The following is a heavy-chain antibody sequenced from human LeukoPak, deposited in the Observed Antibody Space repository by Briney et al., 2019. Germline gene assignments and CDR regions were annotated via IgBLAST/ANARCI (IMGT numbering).Heavy chain of an antibody. CDR2: INPNSGGT. J-gene: IGHJ5*02. D-gene: IGHD1-1*01. V-gene: IGHV1-2*02. CDR3: ARDRVQLEPMAWFDP. Sequence: ASVKVSCKASGYTFTCYYMHWVRQAPGQGLEWMGWINPNSGGTNYAQKFQGRVTMTRDTSISTAYMELSRLRSDDTAVYYCARDRVQLEPMAWFDPWGQGTLVTVSS. CDR1: GYTFTCYY.